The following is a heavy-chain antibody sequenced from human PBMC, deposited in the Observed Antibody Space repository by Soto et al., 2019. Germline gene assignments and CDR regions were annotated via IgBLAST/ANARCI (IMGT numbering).Heavy chain of an antibody. V-gene: IGHV3-30-3*01. CDR2: ISYDGSNK. CDR3: ARDAYDY. D-gene: IGHD2-21*01. J-gene: IGHJ4*02. CDR1: GFTFSSYA. Sequence: VGSLRLSCAASGFTFSSYAMHWVRQAPGKGLEWVAVISYDGSNKYYADSVKGRFTISRDNSKNTLYLQMNSLRAEDTAVYYCARDAYDYWGQGTLVTVSS.